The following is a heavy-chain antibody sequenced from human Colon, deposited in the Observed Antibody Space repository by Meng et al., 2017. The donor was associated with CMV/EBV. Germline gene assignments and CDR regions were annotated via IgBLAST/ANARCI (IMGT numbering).Heavy chain of an antibody. CDR1: GFTFTNYA. D-gene: IGHD3-10*01. V-gene: IGHV3-23*01. CDR2: ITDSGGDT. CDR3: AKDMFGSGSSYDF. J-gene: IGHJ4*02. Sequence: GESLKISCAASGFTFTNYAMSWVRQAPGKGLEWVSAITDSGGDTYHADSVKGRFVVSRDNANNVLHLEMKSLKPEDSGLYHCAKDMFGSGSSYDFWGQGTLVTVSS.